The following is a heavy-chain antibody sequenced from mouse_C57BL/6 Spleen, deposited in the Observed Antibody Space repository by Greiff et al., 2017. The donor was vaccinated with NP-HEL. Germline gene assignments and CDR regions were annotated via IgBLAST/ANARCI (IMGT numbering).Heavy chain of an antibody. CDR3: ARPGYSRPFDY. CDR1: GFTFSDYG. Sequence: EVQVVESGGGLVKPGGSLKLSCAASGFTFSDYGMHWVRQAPEKGLEWVAYISSGSSTIYYADTVKGRFTISRDNAKNTLFLPMTSLRSEDTAMYYCARPGYSRPFDYWGQGTTLTVSS. CDR2: ISSGSSTI. D-gene: IGHD2-3*01. V-gene: IGHV5-17*01. J-gene: IGHJ2*01.